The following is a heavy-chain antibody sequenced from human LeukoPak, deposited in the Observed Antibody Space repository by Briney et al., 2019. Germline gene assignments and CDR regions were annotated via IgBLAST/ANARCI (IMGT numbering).Heavy chain of an antibody. D-gene: IGHD6-19*01. CDR1: GFTFSMYS. Sequence: GGSLRLSCEASGFTFSMYSMAWVRQAPGKGLEWVSVINDRGGYIQDADSVKGRFTISRDNSQNTLFLQMNSLRDEDTAVYYCVRERDRGIEVADDFDNWGQRTLVTVSA. J-gene: IGHJ4*02. CDR3: VRERDRGIEVADDFDN. V-gene: IGHV3-23*01. CDR2: INDRGGYI.